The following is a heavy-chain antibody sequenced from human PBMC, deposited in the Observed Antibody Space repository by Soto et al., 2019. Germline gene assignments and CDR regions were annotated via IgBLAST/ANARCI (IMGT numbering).Heavy chain of an antibody. J-gene: IGHJ5*02. CDR2: INAGNGNT. CDR1: GYTFTSYS. CDR3: ARGNTYYDISYPPDWFEP. D-gene: IGHD3-9*01. V-gene: IGHV1-3*01. Sequence: ASVKVSCKSSGYTFTSYSVHWVRQAPGQRLEWMGWINAGNGNTKYSQKFQGRVTITRDTSASTAYMELSSLRSDDTAVYYCARGNTYYDISYPPDWFEPWGQGTRVTVSS.